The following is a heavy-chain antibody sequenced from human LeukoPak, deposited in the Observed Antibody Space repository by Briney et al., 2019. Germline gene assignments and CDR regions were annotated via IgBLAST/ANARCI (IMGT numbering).Heavy chain of an antibody. J-gene: IGHJ6*02. CDR1: GFTFSYYG. V-gene: IGHV3-7*04. CDR2: IKQDGSTK. CDR3: GRAMDV. Sequence: PGGSLRLSCAASGFTFSYYGMHWVRQAPGKGLEWVATIKQDGSTKYYVDSVKGRFTISRDNAKNSLFLQMDSLRAEDTAVYYCGRAMDVWGQGTTVIVSS.